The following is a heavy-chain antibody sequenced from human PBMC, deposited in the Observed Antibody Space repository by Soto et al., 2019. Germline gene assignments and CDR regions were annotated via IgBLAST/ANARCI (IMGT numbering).Heavy chain of an antibody. CDR3: ATDHRWSLFYCMHV. Sequence: PGGSLTLSCAASGFTFSSYAMSWVRQAPGKGPEWVSAISGSGSSTYYADSVKGRFTISRDNSKNTLYLQMNSLRAEDTAVYYCATDHRWSLFYCMHVWGQVTTVTVS. CDR2: ISGSGSST. V-gene: IGHV3-23*01. D-gene: IGHD2-15*01. J-gene: IGHJ6*02. CDR1: GFTFSSYA.